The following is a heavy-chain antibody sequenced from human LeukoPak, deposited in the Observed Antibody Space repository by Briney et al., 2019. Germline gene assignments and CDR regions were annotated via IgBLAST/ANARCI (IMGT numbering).Heavy chain of an antibody. CDR3: AKDLYGGPLNYYGSGSDY. V-gene: IGHV3-30*18. CDR2: ISYDGSNK. D-gene: IGHD3-10*01. J-gene: IGHJ4*02. Sequence: GGSLRLSCAASGFTFSSYSMNWVRQAPGKGLEWVAVISYDGSNKYYADSVKGRFTISRDNSKNTLYLQMNSLRAEDTAVYYCAKDLYGGPLNYYGSGSDYWGQGTLVTVSS. CDR1: GFTFSSYS.